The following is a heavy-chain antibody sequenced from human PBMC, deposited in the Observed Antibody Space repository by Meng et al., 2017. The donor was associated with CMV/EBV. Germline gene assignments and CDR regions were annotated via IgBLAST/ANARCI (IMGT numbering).Heavy chain of an antibody. V-gene: IGHV3-48*04. CDR2: ISSSSSTI. D-gene: IGHD2-8*02. CDR3: ARVGRWSIKADYYWYFDL. Sequence: GESLKISCAASGFTFSSYSMNWVRQAPGKGLEWVSYISSSSSTIYYADSVKGRFIISRDNAKNSLYLQMNSLRAEDTAVYYCARVGRWSIKADYYWYFDLWGRGTLVTVSS. J-gene: IGHJ2*01. CDR1: GFTFSSYS.